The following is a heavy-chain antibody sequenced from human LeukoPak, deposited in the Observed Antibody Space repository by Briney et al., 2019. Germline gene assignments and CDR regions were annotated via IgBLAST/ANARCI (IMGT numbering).Heavy chain of an antibody. Sequence: SETLSLTCTVSGGSISSGGYYWSWIRQHPGKGLEWIGYIYYSGSTYYNPSLKSRVTISVDTSKNQFSLKLSSVTAADTAVYYCARDHITMVRGVTHTRGYYYGMDVWGQGTTVTVSS. V-gene: IGHV4-31*03. CDR1: GGSISSGGYY. CDR2: IYYSGST. CDR3: ARDHITMVRGVTHTRGYYYGMDV. D-gene: IGHD3-10*01. J-gene: IGHJ6*02.